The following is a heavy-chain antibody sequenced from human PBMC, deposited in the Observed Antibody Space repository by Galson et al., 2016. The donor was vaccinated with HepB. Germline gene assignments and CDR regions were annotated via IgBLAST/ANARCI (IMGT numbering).Heavy chain of an antibody. D-gene: IGHD2/OR15-2a*01. V-gene: IGHV2-5*02. Sequence: PALVKPTQTLSLTCTFSGFSLSTAGVGVGWVRQPPGKALEWLTLIFWDNTTRYNPSLENRLTIAKDTSRNQVVLTMTDVDPLDTATYFCAHFFHGMDVWGQGTTVTVSS. CDR1: GFSLSTAGVG. CDR3: AHFFHGMDV. J-gene: IGHJ6*02. CDR2: IFWDNTT.